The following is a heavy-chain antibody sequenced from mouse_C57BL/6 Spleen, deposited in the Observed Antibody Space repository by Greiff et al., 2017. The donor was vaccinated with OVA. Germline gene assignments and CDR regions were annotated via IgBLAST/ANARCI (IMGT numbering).Heavy chain of an antibody. CDR1: GYTFTDYN. CDR3: ARTRSNRYYYAMDY. CDR2: INPNNGGT. V-gene: IGHV1-18*01. D-gene: IGHD2-5*01. Sequence: EVQLQQSGPELVKPGASVKIPCKASGYTFTDYNMDWVKQSHGKSLEWIGDINPNNGGTIYNQKFKGKATLTVDKSSSTAYMELRSLTSEDTAVDYCARTRSNRYYYAMDYWGQGTSVTVSS. J-gene: IGHJ4*01.